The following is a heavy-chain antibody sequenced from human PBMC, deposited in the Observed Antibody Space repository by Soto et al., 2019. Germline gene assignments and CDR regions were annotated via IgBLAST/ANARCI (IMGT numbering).Heavy chain of an antibody. Sequence: QVQLVESGGGVVQPGRSLRLSCAASGFTFSSYGMHWVRQAPGKGLEWVAVILYDGSNKYYADSVKGRFTISRDNSKNTLYLQMNSLRAEDTAVYYWAKGWGAVAGPAYFDDWGQGTLVTVSS. CDR1: GFTFSSYG. CDR2: ILYDGSNK. V-gene: IGHV3-30*18. D-gene: IGHD6-19*01. J-gene: IGHJ4*02. CDR3: AKGWGAVAGPAYFDD.